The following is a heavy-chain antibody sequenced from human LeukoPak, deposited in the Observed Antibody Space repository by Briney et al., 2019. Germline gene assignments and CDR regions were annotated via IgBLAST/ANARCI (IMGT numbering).Heavy chain of an antibody. D-gene: IGHD6-13*01. CDR3: ARDSIIAESSDAFDI. CDR1: GFTFSSYS. V-gene: IGHV3-21*01. CDR2: ISSSSSYI. J-gene: IGHJ3*02. Sequence: PGGSLRLSCAASGFTFSSYSMNWVRQAPGKGLEWVSSISSSSSYIYYADSVKGRFTISRDNAKNSLYLQMNSLRAEDTAVYYCARDSIIAESSDAFDIWGQGTMVTVSS.